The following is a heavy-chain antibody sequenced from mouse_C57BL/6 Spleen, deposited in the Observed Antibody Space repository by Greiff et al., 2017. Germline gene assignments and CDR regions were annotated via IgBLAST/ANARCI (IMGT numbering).Heavy chain of an antibody. D-gene: IGHD4-1*01. CDR1: GYAFTNYL. CDR3: ARGNWDVWYFDV. Sequence: QVQLQQSGAELVRPGTSVKVSCKASGYAFTNYLIEWVKQRPGQGLEWIGVINPGSGGTNYNEKFKGKATLPADKSSSTAYMQLSSLSSEDSAVYFYARGNWDVWYFDVWGTGTTVTVSS. J-gene: IGHJ1*03. CDR2: INPGSGGT. V-gene: IGHV1-54*01.